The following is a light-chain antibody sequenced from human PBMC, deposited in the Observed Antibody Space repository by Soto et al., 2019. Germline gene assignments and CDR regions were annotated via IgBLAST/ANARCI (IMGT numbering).Light chain of an antibody. CDR3: QQYNSYWT. CDR1: QTISSW. J-gene: IGKJ1*01. Sequence: DIQMTQSPSTLSASVGDRVTITCRASQTISSWLAWYQQKPGTAPQLLIYKASTLESGVPSRFSGSGSGTEFTLTISSLQPDDFATYYCQQYNSYWTFGQGTKV. V-gene: IGKV1-5*03. CDR2: KAS.